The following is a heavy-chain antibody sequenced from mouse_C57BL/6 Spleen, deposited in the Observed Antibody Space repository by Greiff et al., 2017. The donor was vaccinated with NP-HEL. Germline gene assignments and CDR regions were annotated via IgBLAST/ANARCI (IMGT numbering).Heavy chain of an antibody. CDR1: GFTFNPYD. CDR2: RRCKSSNYAT. D-gene: IGHD3-2*02. V-gene: IGHV10-3*01. J-gene: IGHJ3*01. CDR3: VREGGYGLAY. Sequence: EVTVEASGGGVVQPNGTLKLPCAVSGFTFNPYDMHWVRQAPGRGWEWVARRRCKSSNYATYYADSVKDTFTISRDDSQSMLYLQMNNLKTEDTAMYYCVREGGYGLAYWGQGTLVTVSA.